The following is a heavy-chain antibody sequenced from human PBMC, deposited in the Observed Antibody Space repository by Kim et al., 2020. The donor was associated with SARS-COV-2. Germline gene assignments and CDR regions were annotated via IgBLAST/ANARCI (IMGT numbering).Heavy chain of an antibody. V-gene: IGHV1-8*01. J-gene: IGHJ4*02. Sequence: KLQGRVTMTRNNSISTAYMELSSLRSEDTAVYYCARAVWFRELLPRYYFDYWGQGTLVTVSS. D-gene: IGHD3-10*01. CDR3: ARAVWFRELLPRYYFDY.